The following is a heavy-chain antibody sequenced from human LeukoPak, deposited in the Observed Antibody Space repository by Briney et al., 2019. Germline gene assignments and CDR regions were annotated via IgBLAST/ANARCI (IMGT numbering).Heavy chain of an antibody. J-gene: IGHJ4*02. D-gene: IGHD6-19*01. CDR3: ATTLQSPSGWDY. Sequence: GASVKVSCKVSGYTLTELSMHWVRQAPGKGLEWMGGFDPEDGETIYAQKFQGRVTMTEETSTDTAYMELSSLRSEDTAVYYCATTLQSPSGWDYWGQGTLVTVSS. CDR1: GYTLTELS. V-gene: IGHV1-24*01. CDR2: FDPEDGET.